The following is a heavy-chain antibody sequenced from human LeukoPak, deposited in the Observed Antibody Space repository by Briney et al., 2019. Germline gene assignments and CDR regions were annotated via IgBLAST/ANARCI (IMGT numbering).Heavy chain of an antibody. CDR1: GGSISSYY. Sequence: PSETLSLTCTVSGGSISSYYWSWIRQPPGKGLEWIGYIYYSGSTNYNPSLKSRVTISVDTSKNQFSLKLSSVTAADTAVYYCARSRLGYSGYDLGVGANWFDPWGQGTLVTVSS. J-gene: IGHJ5*02. V-gene: IGHV4-59*01. D-gene: IGHD5-12*01. CDR3: ARSRLGYSGYDLGVGANWFDP. CDR2: IYYSGST.